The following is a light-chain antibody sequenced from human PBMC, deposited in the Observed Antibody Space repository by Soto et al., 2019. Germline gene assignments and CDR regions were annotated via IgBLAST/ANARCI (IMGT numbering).Light chain of an antibody. J-gene: IGKJ1*01. CDR1: QSVSSSY. CDR3: QQYASPWT. Sequence: EIVLTQSPGTLSLSPGESATLSCRASQSVSSSYLAWYQQKPGQAPRLLIYGASSRATDIPDRFSGSGSGTDLTLTISRLEPEDSAVYYCQQYASPWTLGQGTKVDIK. V-gene: IGKV3-20*01. CDR2: GAS.